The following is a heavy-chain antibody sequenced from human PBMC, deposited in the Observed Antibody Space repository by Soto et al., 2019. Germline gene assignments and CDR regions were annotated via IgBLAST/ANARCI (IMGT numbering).Heavy chain of an antibody. D-gene: IGHD3-9*01. Sequence: XXTLSLRFTVSGGSIRSYYWRWIRQPPGKGLEWIGYIYYSGSTNYNPSLKSRVTISVDTSKNQFSLKLSSVTAADTDVYYCARGNTYYDILTGLPTFDYWGQGTLVTVSS. J-gene: IGHJ4*02. CDR1: GGSIRSYY. V-gene: IGHV4-59*01. CDR2: IYYSGST. CDR3: ARGNTYYDILTGLPTFDY.